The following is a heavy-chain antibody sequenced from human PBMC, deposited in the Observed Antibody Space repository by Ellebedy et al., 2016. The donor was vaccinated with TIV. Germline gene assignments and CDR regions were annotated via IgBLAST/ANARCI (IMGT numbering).Heavy chain of an antibody. J-gene: IGHJ2*01. V-gene: IGHV3-23*01. CDR3: ARDPYYGSGYFDL. CDR2: ISGSDGST. Sequence: GGSLRLSXAASGFTFSSYAMSWVRQAPGKGLEWVSAISGSDGSTSYADSVKGRFTISRDNSKNTMHLQMNSLRADDTAVYYCARDPYYGSGYFDLWGRGTLLTVSS. CDR1: GFTFSSYA. D-gene: IGHD3-10*01.